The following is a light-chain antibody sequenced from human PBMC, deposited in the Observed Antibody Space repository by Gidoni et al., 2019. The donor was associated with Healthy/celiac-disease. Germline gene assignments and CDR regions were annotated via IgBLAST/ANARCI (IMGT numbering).Light chain of an antibody. V-gene: IGLV3-19*01. J-gene: IGLJ1*01. Sequence: SSELTQYPAVSVALGQTVRITCQGDSLRRYYPSWYQQKPGQAPVLVIYGKNNRPSGIPDRFSGSSSGNTASLTITGAQAEDEADYYCNSRDSSGNHLGVFGTGTKVTVL. CDR1: SLRRYY. CDR3: NSRDSSGNHLGV. CDR2: GKN.